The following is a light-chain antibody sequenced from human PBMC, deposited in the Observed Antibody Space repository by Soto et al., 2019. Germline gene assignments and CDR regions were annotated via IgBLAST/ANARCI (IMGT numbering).Light chain of an antibody. Sequence: DIVMAQSPDSLAVSLGERATINCKSSQSVLYSSNNKNYLAWYQHKPGQPPKLLIYWASTRDSGVPDRFSGSGSGTDFTLTISSLQAEDLAVYYCQQYYSSPVTFGQGTKLEIK. CDR3: QQYYSSPVT. J-gene: IGKJ2*01. CDR2: WAS. V-gene: IGKV4-1*01. CDR1: QSVLYSSNNKNY.